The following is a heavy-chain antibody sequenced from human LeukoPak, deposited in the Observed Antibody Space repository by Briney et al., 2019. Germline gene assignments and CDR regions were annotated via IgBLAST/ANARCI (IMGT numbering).Heavy chain of an antibody. CDR2: ISSTSTTI. J-gene: IGHJ4*02. CDR3: AREWDY. Sequence: PGGSLRLSCVVSGISFTDYGMNWVRQAPGKGLEWVSHISSTSTTIQYADSVKGRFTVSRDNAKNSLYLQMNSLRDEDTAVYYCAREWDYWGQGTLVTVSS. V-gene: IGHV3-48*02. CDR1: GISFTDYG.